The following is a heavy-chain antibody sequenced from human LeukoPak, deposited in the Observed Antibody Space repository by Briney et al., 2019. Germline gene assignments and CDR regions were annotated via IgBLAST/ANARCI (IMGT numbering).Heavy chain of an antibody. CDR3: AKGAWAADGPMGNNFAS. D-gene: IGHD6-13*01. Sequence: GGSLRLSCAASGFSFSNYGMHWVRQAPGKGLEWVAFIRYGDSNKYYADSVKGRFTISRDNSKNTLSLQMDSMRTEDTSIYYCAKGAWAADGPMGNNFASWGQGTLVIVSS. CDR2: IRYGDSNK. J-gene: IGHJ4*02. V-gene: IGHV3-30*02. CDR1: GFSFSNYG.